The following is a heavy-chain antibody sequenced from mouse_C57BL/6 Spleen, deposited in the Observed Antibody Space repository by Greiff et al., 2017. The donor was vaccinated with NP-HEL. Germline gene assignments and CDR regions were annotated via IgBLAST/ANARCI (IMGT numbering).Heavy chain of an antibody. CDR2: ISSGGDYI. D-gene: IGHD1-1*01. CDR3: TREGYGSSPWFAY. J-gene: IGHJ3*01. Sequence: EVKLMESGEGLVKPGGSLKLSCAAPGFTFSSYAMSWVRQTPEKRLEWVAYISSGGDYIYYADTVKGRFTISRDNARNTLYLQMSSLKSEDTAMYYCTREGYGSSPWFAYWGQGTLVTVSA. V-gene: IGHV5-9-1*02. CDR1: GFTFSSYA.